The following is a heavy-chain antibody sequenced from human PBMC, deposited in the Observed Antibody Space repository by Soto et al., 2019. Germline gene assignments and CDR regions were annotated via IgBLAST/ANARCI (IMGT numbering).Heavy chain of an antibody. CDR3: ARDGSQLIAAAGDFDY. CDR1: GFTFSSYA. Sequence: GGSLRLSCAASGFTFSSYAMHWVRQAPGKGLEWVAVISYDGSNKYYADSVKGRFTISRDNSKNTLYLQMNSLRAEDTAVYYCARDGSQLIAAAGDFDYWGQGTLVTVSS. D-gene: IGHD6-13*01. CDR2: ISYDGSNK. V-gene: IGHV3-30-3*01. J-gene: IGHJ4*02.